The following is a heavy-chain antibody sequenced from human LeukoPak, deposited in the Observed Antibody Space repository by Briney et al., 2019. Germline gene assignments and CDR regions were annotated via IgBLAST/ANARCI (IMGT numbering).Heavy chain of an antibody. Sequence: PGGSLRLSCAAPGFTFSSYAMHWVRQPPGKGLEWVSVISGSGGSTYYADSVKGRFTISRDNSKNTLYLQMNSLRAEDTAVYYCAAKSYYYGSGSVASLDYWGQGTLVTVSS. CDR2: ISGSGGST. CDR1: GFTFSSYA. V-gene: IGHV3-23*01. J-gene: IGHJ4*02. CDR3: AAKSYYYGSGSVASLDY. D-gene: IGHD3-10*01.